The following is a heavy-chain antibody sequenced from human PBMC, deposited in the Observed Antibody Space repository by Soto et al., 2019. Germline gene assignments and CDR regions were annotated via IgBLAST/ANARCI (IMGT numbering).Heavy chain of an antibody. Sequence: QVQLVQSGAEVKKPGASVKVSCKASGYTFTGYYMHWVRQAPGQGLEWMGWINPNSGGTNYAQKFQGRVTMTRDTSISTAYMELSRLRSDDTAVYYCARDGSHIVATRYYYGMDVWGQGTTVTVSS. J-gene: IGHJ6*02. CDR2: INPNSGGT. D-gene: IGHD5-12*01. CDR3: ARDGSHIVATRYYYGMDV. CDR1: GYTFTGYY. V-gene: IGHV1-2*02.